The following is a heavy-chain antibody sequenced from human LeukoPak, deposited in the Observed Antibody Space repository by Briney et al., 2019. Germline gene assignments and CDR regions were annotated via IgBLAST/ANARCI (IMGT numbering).Heavy chain of an antibody. V-gene: IGHV3-7*01. D-gene: IGHD6-13*01. Sequence: GGSLRLSCAASGFTFSSYWMSWVRQAPGKGLEWVANIKEDGSEKYYVDSVKGRFTISRDNAKNSLYLQMNSLRVDDTAVYYCARGPLIAAAGTSWGQGTLVTVSS. CDR1: GFTFSSYW. CDR3: ARGPLIAAAGTS. J-gene: IGHJ4*02. CDR2: IKEDGSEK.